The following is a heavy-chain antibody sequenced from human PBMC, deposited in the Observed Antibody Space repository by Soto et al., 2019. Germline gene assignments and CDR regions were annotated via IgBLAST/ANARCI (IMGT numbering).Heavy chain of an antibody. CDR2: ISESGTST. CDR3: AKGGRRRGRYHTLDN. D-gene: IGHD1-26*01. CDR1: GFTFRSYA. J-gene: IGHJ4*01. V-gene: IGHV3-23*01. Sequence: GGSLRLSCAASGFTFRSYAMTWVRQAPGKGLEWVSGISESGTSTFYADSVRGRFTISRDNLKNTLYLQMDSLRGEDTAIYYCAKGGRRRGRYHTLDNWGHGTQVTVSS.